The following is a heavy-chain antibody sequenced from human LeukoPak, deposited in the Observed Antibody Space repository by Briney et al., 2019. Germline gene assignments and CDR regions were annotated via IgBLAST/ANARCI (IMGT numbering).Heavy chain of an antibody. CDR1: GGSFSGYY. J-gene: IGHJ4*02. Sequence: SGTLSLTCAVYGGSFSGYYWSWIRQPPGKGLEWIGEINHSGSTNYNPSLKSRVTISVDTSKNQFSLKLSSVTAADTAVYYCARARYSSGWPQDYWGQGTLVTVSS. CDR2: INHSGST. CDR3: ARARYSSGWPQDY. D-gene: IGHD6-19*01. V-gene: IGHV4-34*01.